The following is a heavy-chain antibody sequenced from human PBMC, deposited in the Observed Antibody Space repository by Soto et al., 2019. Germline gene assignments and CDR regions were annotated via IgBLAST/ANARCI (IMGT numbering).Heavy chain of an antibody. CDR2: IYSGGST. D-gene: IGHD2-2*01. V-gene: IGHV4-61*01. J-gene: IGHJ6*02. Sequence: SETLSLTCTVSGGFVNSDTHSWSWIRQTPGKRLEWIGFIYSGGSTKNTSLRSRVTMSVDTSKNQFSLKLRSVIVADTAVYHCARFVRSCSATTCSTRADVWGQGITVTVSS. CDR3: ARFVRSCSATTCSTRADV. CDR1: GGFVNSDTHS.